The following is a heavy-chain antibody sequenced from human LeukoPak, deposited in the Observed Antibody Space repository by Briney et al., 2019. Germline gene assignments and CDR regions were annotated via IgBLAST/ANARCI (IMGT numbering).Heavy chain of an antibody. CDR1: GFTFSSYS. CDR3: ARGGYSYANPYYYYGMDV. J-gene: IGHJ6*02. Sequence: PGGSLRLSCAASGFTFSSYSMNWVRQAPGKGLEWVSYISSSSSTIYYADSVKGRFTISRDNAKNSLYLQMNSLRAEDTAVYYCARGGYSYANPYYYYGMDVWGQGTTVTVSS. CDR2: ISSSSSTI. V-gene: IGHV3-48*01. D-gene: IGHD5-18*01.